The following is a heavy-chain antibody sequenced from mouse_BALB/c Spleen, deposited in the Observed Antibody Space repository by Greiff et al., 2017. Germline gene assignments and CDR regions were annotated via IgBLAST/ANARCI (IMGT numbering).Heavy chain of an antibody. J-gene: IGHJ4*01. D-gene: IGHD1-1*01. V-gene: IGHV5-6*01. CDR1: GFTFSSYG. CDR2: ISSGGSYT. CDR3: ARRELLRAMDY. Sequence: EVQRVESGGDLVKPGGSLKLSCAASGFTFSSYGMSWVRQTPDKRLEWVATISSGGSYTYYPDSVKGRFTISRDNAKNTLYLQMSSLKSEDTAMYYCARRELLRAMDYWGQGTSVTVSS.